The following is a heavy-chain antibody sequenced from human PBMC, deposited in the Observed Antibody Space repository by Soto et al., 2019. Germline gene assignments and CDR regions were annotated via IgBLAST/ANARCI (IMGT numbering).Heavy chain of an antibody. D-gene: IGHD3-3*01. CDR3: ISGYYTWFDP. J-gene: IGHJ5*02. V-gene: IGHV5-51*01. Sequence: GESLKISCKGSGYTFSTYWIGRVRQMPGKGLEWMGDIYPGDSETRYSPSFQGRVTISADKSISTAYLQWSSLEASDTAMYYCISGYYTWFDPWGHGTLVTVSS. CDR2: IYPGDSET. CDR1: GYTFSTYW.